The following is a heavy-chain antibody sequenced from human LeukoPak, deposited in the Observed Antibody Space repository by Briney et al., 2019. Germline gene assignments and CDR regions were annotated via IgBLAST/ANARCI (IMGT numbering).Heavy chain of an antibody. CDR2: IYYAGYT. Sequence: SETLSLTCTVSGGSITTTDYYRGWIRQPPGKGLEWIGSIYYAGYTFYKPSLRSRVAISVDTSKNQFSLTLSSMTAADTAVYYCARHPIFSGAGSELWFDPWGQGTLVTVSS. V-gene: IGHV4-39*01. D-gene: IGHD3-10*01. CDR1: GGSITTTDYY. CDR3: ARHPIFSGAGSELWFDP. J-gene: IGHJ5*02.